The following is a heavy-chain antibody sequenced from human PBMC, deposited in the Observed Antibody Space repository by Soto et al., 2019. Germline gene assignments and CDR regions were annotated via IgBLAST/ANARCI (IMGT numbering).Heavy chain of an antibody. Sequence: QVQLVESGGGVVQPGRSLRLSCAASGFTFSSCAMHWVRQVPGKGLEWLAVVSHDGSLYRYADSVKGRFSISRDNSRKTLYLQMNSLRPEDTAVYYCVKDRSDTWSFDYWGQGTLVTVSS. CDR1: GFTFSSCA. J-gene: IGHJ4*02. V-gene: IGHV3-30*18. CDR3: VKDRSDTWSFDY. D-gene: IGHD2-8*02. CDR2: VSHDGSLY.